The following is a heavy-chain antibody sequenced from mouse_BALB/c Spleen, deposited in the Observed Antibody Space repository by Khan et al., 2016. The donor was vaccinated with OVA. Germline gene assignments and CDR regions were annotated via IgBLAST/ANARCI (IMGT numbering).Heavy chain of an antibody. CDR1: GYTFTSYT. J-gene: IGHJ3*01. V-gene: IGHV1-4*01. CDR3: VRDGAYHRNDGWFAY. D-gene: IGHD2-14*01. Sequence: VELVESGAELARPGASVKMSCKASGYTFTSYTIHWIKKRFGQGLEWIGYINPSNGYTNSNQTLKDKATLTTDKSSTTAYLQLSSLTSDDPAVYNCVRDGAYHRNDGWFAYWGQVTLVTVSA. CDR2: INPSNGYT.